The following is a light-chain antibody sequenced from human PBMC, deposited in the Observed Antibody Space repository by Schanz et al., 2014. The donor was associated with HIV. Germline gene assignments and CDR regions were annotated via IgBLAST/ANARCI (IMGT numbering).Light chain of an antibody. J-gene: IGKJ4*01. CDR3: QQRYSWPLT. Sequence: EIVLTQSPATLSLSPGERATLSCRASQREGRSLAWYQHKRGQAPRLLIYDASSRATGIPARFSGSGSGTDFTLTISSLEPEDFAVYYCQQRYSWPLTFGGGT. CDR2: DAS. V-gene: IGKV3-11*01. CDR1: QREGRS.